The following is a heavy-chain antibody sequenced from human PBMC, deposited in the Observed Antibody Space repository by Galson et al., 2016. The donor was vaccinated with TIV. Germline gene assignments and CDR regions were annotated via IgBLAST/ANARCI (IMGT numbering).Heavy chain of an antibody. J-gene: IGHJ4*02. Sequence: FLRLSCAASGFTFDEYDLNWVRHAPGKGLEWDAGIHWNGGSTGCDDSEKGRFTISRDNAKNSLYLQMNSLRAEDTALYHCARVRSCGGDWYYFYYWGQGSLVTVSS. CDR3: ARVRSCGGDWYYFYY. CDR2: IHWNGGST. D-gene: IGHD2-21*02. V-gene: IGHV3-20*01. CDR1: GFTFDEYD.